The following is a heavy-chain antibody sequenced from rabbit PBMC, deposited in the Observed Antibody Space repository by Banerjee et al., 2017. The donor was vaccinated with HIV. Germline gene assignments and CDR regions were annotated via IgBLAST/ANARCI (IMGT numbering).Heavy chain of an antibody. J-gene: IGHJ6*01. V-gene: IGHV1S40*01. Sequence: QSLEESGGDLVKPGASLTLTCTASGFSFSSSYYMYWVRQAPGKGLEWIGCIYTGSSGSTYYASWAKGRFTISKTSSTTVTLQMTSLTAADTATYFCARGDAGSSWYVYYYGMDLWGPGTLVTVS. CDR1: GFSFSSSYY. CDR3: ARGDAGSSWYVYYYGMDL. CDR2: IYTGSSGST. D-gene: IGHD4-2*01.